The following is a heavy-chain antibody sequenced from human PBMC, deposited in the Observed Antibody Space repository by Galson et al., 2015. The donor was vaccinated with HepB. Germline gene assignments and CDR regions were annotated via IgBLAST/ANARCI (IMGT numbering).Heavy chain of an antibody. J-gene: IGHJ4*02. CDR2: ISDSGGNT. D-gene: IGHD1-14*01. Sequence: SRRHSGAASGFTFSIYAMSWVRQAPGKGLEWVSAISDSGGNTYYADSVKGRFTISRDNSKNTLFLQMNSLRAEDTAVYYCATGPGHNFDYWGQGTLVTVSS. CDR3: ATGPGHNFDY. V-gene: IGHV3-23*01. CDR1: GFTFSIYA.